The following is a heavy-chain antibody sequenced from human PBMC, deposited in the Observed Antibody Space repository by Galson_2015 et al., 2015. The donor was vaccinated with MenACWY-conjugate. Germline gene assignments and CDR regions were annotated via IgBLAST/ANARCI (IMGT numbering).Heavy chain of an antibody. CDR2: IIPIFGTA. V-gene: IGHV1-69*01. Sequence: SCKASGGTFSSYAISWVRQAPGQGLEWMGGIIPIFGTANYAQKFQGRVTITADESTSTAYMELSSLRSEDTAVYYCARDVGIFDSSVAFDIWGQGTMVTVSS. CDR3: ARDVGIFDSSVAFDI. D-gene: IGHD3-22*01. J-gene: IGHJ3*02. CDR1: GGTFSSYA.